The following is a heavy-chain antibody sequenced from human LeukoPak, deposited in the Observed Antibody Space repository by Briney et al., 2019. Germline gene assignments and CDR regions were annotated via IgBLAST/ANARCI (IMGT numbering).Heavy chain of an antibody. CDR2: TYSGGTT. CDR3: ARDQDYYYYYYMDV. Sequence: SGGSLRLSCAASGFTVSRNYMSWVRQAPGNGLEWVSVTYSGGTTYYADSVKGRFTISRDNSKNTLYLQMNSLRSEDTAVYYCARDQDYYYYYYMDVWGKGTTVTVSS. V-gene: IGHV3-66*02. J-gene: IGHJ6*03. CDR1: GFTVSRNY.